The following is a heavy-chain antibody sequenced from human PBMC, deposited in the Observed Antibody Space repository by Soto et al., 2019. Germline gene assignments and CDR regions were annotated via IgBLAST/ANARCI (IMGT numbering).Heavy chain of an antibody. V-gene: IGHV4-39*01. CDR1: GGSISSNSYY. Sequence: QLQLQESGPGLVKPSETLSLTCTVSGGSISSNSYYWGWIRQPPGKGMAWLGSIVYSGRTYYTPSLNIRVIISVATSKNQFSLKLSSVPAADTAVYYCARHLARVVFSNPYWFDPWGQGTLVTVSS. D-gene: IGHD2-15*01. CDR2: IVYSGRT. CDR3: ARHLARVVFSNPYWFDP. J-gene: IGHJ5*02.